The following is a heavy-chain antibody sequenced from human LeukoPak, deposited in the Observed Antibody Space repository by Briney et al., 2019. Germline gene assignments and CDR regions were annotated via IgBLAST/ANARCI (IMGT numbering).Heavy chain of an antibody. Sequence: ASVKVSCKASGYTFTGYYMHWVRQATGQGLEWMGWMNPNSGNTGYAQKFQGRVTITRNTSISTAYMELSSLRSEDTAVYYCARGRRWYYDSSGYYYYDAFDIWGQGTMVTVSS. V-gene: IGHV1-8*03. CDR3: ARGRRWYYDSSGYYYYDAFDI. J-gene: IGHJ3*02. D-gene: IGHD3-22*01. CDR1: GYTFTGYY. CDR2: MNPNSGNT.